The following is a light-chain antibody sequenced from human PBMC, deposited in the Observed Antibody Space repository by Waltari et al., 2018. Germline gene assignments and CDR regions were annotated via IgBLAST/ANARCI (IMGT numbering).Light chain of an antibody. CDR1: QSIASN. V-gene: IGKV3-15*01. J-gene: IGKJ5*01. CDR3: QQYNRWPPIT. CDR2: EAS. Sequence: EVVMSQSPATLSLIPGVSATLACRASQSIASNLAWYQQKPAQAPRLLIYEASTRATGISARFRGSGSGAEFTLTISSLQSEDSAVYYCQQYNRWPPITFGQGTRLEIK.